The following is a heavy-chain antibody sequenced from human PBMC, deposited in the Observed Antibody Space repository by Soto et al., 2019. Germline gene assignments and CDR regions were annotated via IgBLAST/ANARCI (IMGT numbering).Heavy chain of an antibody. Sequence: PSETLSLTCTVSGGSISSYYWTWIRQPPGTGLEWIEEINHSGNTKYSPSLKSRVTMSVDTSKNHFSLKLISVTTADTAVYFCAREGNLGRWIQPLDSWGQGTLVTVSS. CDR1: GGSISSYY. J-gene: IGHJ4*02. CDR2: INHSGNT. D-gene: IGHD2-2*03. CDR3: AREGNLGRWIQPLDS. V-gene: IGHV4-59*01.